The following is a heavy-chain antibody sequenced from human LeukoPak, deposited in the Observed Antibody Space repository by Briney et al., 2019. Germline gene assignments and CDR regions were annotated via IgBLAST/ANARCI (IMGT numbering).Heavy chain of an antibody. J-gene: IGHJ6*02. V-gene: IGHV5-51*01. CDR3: ARSAGYYSPMDV. Sequence: GESLKISCKGPGYSFTNYWIGWVRQMPGKGLVWMGIIYPGDSDTRYSPSFQGQVTISADRSISTAYLQWSSLTASDTAIYYCARSAGYYSPMDVWGQGTTVTVSS. CDR1: GYSFTNYW. CDR2: IYPGDSDT.